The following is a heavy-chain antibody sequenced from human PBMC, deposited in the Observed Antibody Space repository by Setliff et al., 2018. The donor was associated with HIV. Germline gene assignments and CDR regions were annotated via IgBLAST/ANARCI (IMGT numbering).Heavy chain of an antibody. CDR3: AKDGLAGYFES. V-gene: IGHV3-33*06. J-gene: IGHJ4*02. D-gene: IGHD1-1*01. CDR1: GFTFTNHA. Sequence: LRLSCATSGFTFTNHAMHWVRQAPGKGLEWVAVIWFDGSRKYYADSVKGRFTISRDTSNNTLYLQMNSLRAEDTAVYYCAKDGLAGYFESWGLGTLVTVTS. CDR2: IWFDGSRK.